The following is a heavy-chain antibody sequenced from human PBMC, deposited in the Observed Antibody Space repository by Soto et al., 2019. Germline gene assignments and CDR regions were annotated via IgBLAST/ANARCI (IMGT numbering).Heavy chain of an antibody. CDR3: ASFGGYYYGSGSCYNSFDY. Sequence: SETLSLTCTVSGGSISSGGYYWSWIRQHPGKGLEWIGYIYYSGSPYYNPSLKSRVTISVDTSKNQFSLKLSSVPAADTAVYYCASFGGYYYGSGSCYNSFDYWGQGTLVTVSS. D-gene: IGHD3-10*01. CDR2: IYYSGSP. J-gene: IGHJ4*02. V-gene: IGHV4-31*03. CDR1: GGSISSGGYY.